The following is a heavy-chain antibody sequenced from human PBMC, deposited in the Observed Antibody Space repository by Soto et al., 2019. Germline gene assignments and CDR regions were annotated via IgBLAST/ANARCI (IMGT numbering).Heavy chain of an antibody. CDR1: GYTFNSYG. CDR2: ISAYNGNT. V-gene: IGHV1-18*01. Sequence: SVKVSCKASGYTFNSYGISWVRQAPGQGLEWMGWISAYNGNTNYAQKLQGRVTMTTDTSTSTAYMELRSLRSDDTAVYYCARGDYYDILTGFSRSFDYRGQRTLVTISS. CDR3: ARGDYYDILTGFSRSFDY. J-gene: IGHJ4*02. D-gene: IGHD3-9*01.